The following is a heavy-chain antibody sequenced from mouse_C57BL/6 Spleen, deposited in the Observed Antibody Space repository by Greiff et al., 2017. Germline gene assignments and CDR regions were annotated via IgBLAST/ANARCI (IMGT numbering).Heavy chain of an antibody. CDR1: GYTFTDYE. CDR3: TRRDGEYYEGLYYAMDY. Sequence: VQLQQSGAELVRPGASVTLSCKASGYTFTDYEMHWVKQTPVHGLEWIGAIDPETGGTAYNQKFKGKAILTADKPSSTAYMELRSLTSEDSAVYYCTRRDGEYYEGLYYAMDYWGQGTSVTVSS. D-gene: IGHD1-1*01. J-gene: IGHJ4*01. CDR2: IDPETGGT. V-gene: IGHV1-15*01.